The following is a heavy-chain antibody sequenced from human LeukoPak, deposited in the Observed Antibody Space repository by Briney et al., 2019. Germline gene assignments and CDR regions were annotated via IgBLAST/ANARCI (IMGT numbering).Heavy chain of an antibody. CDR1: GFTVSSNY. D-gene: IGHD6-13*01. CDR2: IYSGGST. V-gene: IGHV3-53*01. J-gene: IGHJ6*02. Sequence: PGGSLRLSCAASGFTVSSNYMSWVRQAPGKGLEWGSVIYSGGSTYYADSVKGRFTISRDNSKNTLYLQMNSLRAEDTAVYYCARDYSSSWYAGYYYYGMDVWGQGTTVTVSS. CDR3: ARDYSSSWYAGYYYYGMDV.